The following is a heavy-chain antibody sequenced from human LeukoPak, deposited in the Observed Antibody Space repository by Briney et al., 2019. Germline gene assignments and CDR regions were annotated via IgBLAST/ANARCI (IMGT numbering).Heavy chain of an antibody. CDR2: IYTSGST. D-gene: IGHD6-13*01. CDR3: ARDSSSWYEAFDI. Sequence: SETLSLTCTVSGGSISSYYWSWIRQPAGKGLEWIGRIYTSGSTNYNPSLKSRVTMSVDTSKNQFSLRRGAVTAADTAVYYCARDSSSWYEAFDIWGQGTMVTVSS. CDR1: GGSISSYY. V-gene: IGHV4-4*07. J-gene: IGHJ3*02.